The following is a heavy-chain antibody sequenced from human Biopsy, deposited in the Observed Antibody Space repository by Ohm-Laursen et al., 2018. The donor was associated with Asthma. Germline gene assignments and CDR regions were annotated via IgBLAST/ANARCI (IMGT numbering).Heavy chain of an antibody. CDR2: INPNGGAT. CDR3: ARVQKSPGDRWFDP. CDR1: ACTFIGYH. Sequence: GSSVKVSCKASACTFIGYHLHWVRQAPGEGLEWMGRINPNGGATIYAQKFQGRVTMTRDTSISTAYMELSRLTSDDTAVYYCARVQKSPGDRWFDPWGQGTLVTVSS. J-gene: IGHJ5*02. V-gene: IGHV1-2*06. D-gene: IGHD7-27*01.